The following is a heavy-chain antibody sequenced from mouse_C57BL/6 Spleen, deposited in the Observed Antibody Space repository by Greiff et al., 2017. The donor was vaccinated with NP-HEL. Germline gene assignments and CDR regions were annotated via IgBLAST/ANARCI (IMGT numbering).Heavy chain of an antibody. V-gene: IGHV14-3*01. Sequence: EVQLQQSVAELVRPGASVKLSCTASGFNIKNTYMHWVKQRPEQGLEWIGRIDTANGNTKYAPKFQGKATITADTSSNTAYLQLSSRTSEDTAIYYCAPYEYDGRGFAYWGQGTLVTVSA. J-gene: IGHJ3*01. CDR3: APYEYDGRGFAY. D-gene: IGHD2-4*01. CDR1: GFNIKNTY. CDR2: IDTANGNT.